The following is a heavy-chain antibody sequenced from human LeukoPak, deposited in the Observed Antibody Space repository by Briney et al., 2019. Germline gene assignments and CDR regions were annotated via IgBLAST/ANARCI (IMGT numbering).Heavy chain of an antibody. J-gene: IGHJ6*03. CDR1: GGSFSGYY. CDR2: INHSGST. D-gene: IGHD5-18*01. Sequence: SETLSFTCAVYGGSFSGYYWSWIRQPPGKGLEWIGEINHSGSTNYNRSLKSRVTISGDTSKNQFSLKLSSVTAADTAVYFCARVGYSYVINDWSRTGLGAYRTKYYYHMDVWGKGTTVTVFS. V-gene: IGHV4-34*01. CDR3: ARVGYSYVINDWSRTGLGAYRTKYYYHMDV.